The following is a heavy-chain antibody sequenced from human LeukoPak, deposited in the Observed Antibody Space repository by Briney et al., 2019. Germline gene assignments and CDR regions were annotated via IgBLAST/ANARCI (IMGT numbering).Heavy chain of an antibody. CDR3: AKGADDVPDLFRVVWFDP. D-gene: IGHD2-2*01. Sequence: GGSLRLSCAASGFTFSSYGMHWVRQAPGKGLEWVANIKEDGSEKHYVDSVKGRFTISRDNAKNSLYLQMNSLRAEDTAVYYCAKGADDVPDLFRVVWFDPWGQGTLVTVSS. V-gene: IGHV3-7*01. J-gene: IGHJ5*02. CDR2: IKEDGSEK. CDR1: GFTFSSYG.